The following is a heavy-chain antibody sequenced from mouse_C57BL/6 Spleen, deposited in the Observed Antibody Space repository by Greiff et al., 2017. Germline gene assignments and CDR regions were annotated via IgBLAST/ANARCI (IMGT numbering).Heavy chain of an antibody. V-gene: IGHV5-4*01. Sequence: EVMLVESGGGLVKPGGSLKLSCAASGFTFSSYAMSWVRQTPEKRLEWVATISDGGSYTYYPDNVKGRFTISRDNAKNNLYLQMSHLKSEDTAMYDCARDLDDYDSLDYWGQGTTLTVSS. CDR2: ISDGGSYT. J-gene: IGHJ2*01. D-gene: IGHD2-4*01. CDR3: ARDLDDYDSLDY. CDR1: GFTFSSYA.